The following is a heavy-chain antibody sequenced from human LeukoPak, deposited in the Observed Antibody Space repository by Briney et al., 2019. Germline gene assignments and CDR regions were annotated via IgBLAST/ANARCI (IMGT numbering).Heavy chain of an antibody. D-gene: IGHD5-18*01. J-gene: IGHJ4*02. CDR1: GYSFTSNW. V-gene: IGHV5-51*01. CDR2: IYPGDSDT. Sequence: GESLKISCKGSGYSFTSNWIGWVRQMPGKGLEWMGIIYPGDSDTRYSPSFQGQVTTSADKSISTAYLQWSSLKASDTAMYYCARANDVDTAMAYFDYWGQGTLVTVSS. CDR3: ARANDVDTAMAYFDY.